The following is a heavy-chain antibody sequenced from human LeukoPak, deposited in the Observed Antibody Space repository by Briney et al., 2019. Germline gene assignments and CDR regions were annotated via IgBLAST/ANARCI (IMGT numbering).Heavy chain of an antibody. V-gene: IGHV4-39*01. D-gene: IGHD3-22*01. J-gene: IGHJ4*02. CDR2: IYYSGST. CDR3: ARQTDSSDYYCFDY. Sequence: PSETLSLTCTVSGGSISSSSYYWGWIRQPPGKGLEWIGSIYYSGSTYYNPSLKSRVTISVDTSKNQFSLKLSSVTAADTAVYYCARQTDSSDYYCFDYWGQGTLVTVSS. CDR1: GGSISSSSYY.